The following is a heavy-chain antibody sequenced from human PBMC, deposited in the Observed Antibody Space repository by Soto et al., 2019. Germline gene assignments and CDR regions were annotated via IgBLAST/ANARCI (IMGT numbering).Heavy chain of an antibody. J-gene: IGHJ5*02. CDR1: GGSFSGYY. CDR2: INHSGST. V-gene: IGHV4-34*01. D-gene: IGHD2-15*01. CDR3: ARGSRLLPRGWFDP. Sequence: QVQLQQWGAGLLKPSETLSLTCAVYGGSFSGYYWSWIRQPPGKGLEWIGEINHSGSTNYNPSLKSRVTISVDTSKNQFSLKLSSVTAADTAVYYGARGSRLLPRGWFDPWGQGTLVTVSS.